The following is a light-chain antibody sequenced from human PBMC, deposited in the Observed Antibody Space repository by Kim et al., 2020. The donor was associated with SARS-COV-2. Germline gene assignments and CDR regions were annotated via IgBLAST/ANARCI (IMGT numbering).Light chain of an antibody. CDR3: HQYNHWPYT. Sequence: SVSPRERATRSGRASQTITSNVAWYQKKPGQAPRLLIHGAVTRATGVPARFSGSGFGTEFTLTISSLQSEDSAFYYCHQYNHWPYTFGQGTKLEI. V-gene: IGKV3-15*01. J-gene: IGKJ2*01. CDR1: QTITSN. CDR2: GAV.